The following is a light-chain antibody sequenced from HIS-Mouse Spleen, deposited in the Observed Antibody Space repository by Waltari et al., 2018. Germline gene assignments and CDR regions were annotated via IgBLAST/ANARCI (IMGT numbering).Light chain of an antibody. CDR3: CSYAGSYPVV. J-gene: IGLJ2*01. CDR1: SSDCGGTNL. Sequence: QSALPQPRSVAGPPGQSVPIPCPGPSSDCGGTNLVTWYQQHPGKAPNLMIYDVSKRPSGVPDRFSGSKSGNTASLTISGLQAEDEADYYCCSYAGSYPVVFGGGTKLTVL. V-gene: IGLV2-11*01. CDR2: DVS.